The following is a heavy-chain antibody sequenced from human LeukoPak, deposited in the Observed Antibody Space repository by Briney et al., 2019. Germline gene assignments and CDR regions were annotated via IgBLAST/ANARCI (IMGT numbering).Heavy chain of an antibody. CDR2: IYYSGST. CDR3: ARARRCGGDCYSPPDY. Sequence: SETLSLTCTVSGGSISSYYWSWIRRPPGKGLEWIGYIYYSGSTNYNPSLKSRVTISVDTSKNQFSLKLSSVTAADTAVYYCARARRCGGDCYSPPDYWGQGTLVTVSS. D-gene: IGHD2-21*01. V-gene: IGHV4-59*01. CDR1: GGSISSYY. J-gene: IGHJ4*02.